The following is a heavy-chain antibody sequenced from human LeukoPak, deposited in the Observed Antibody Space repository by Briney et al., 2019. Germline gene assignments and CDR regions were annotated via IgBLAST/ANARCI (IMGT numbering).Heavy chain of an antibody. V-gene: IGHV4-38-2*02. J-gene: IGHJ4*02. Sequence: SETLSLTCTVSGYSISSGYYWGWIRQPPGKGLEWIGSIYHSGSTYYNPSLKSRVTISVDTSKNQFSLKLSSVTAADTAVCYCARETGSYSSGLYYFDYWGQGTLVTVSS. CDR1: GYSISSGYY. CDR3: ARETGSYSSGLYYFDY. CDR2: IYHSGST. D-gene: IGHD6-19*01.